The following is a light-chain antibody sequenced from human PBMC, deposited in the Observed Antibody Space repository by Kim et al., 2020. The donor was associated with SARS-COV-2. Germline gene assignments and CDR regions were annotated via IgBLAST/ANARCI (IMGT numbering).Light chain of an antibody. V-gene: IGLV1-47*02. CDR1: RSNIGSNF. CDR2: STT. CDR3: AAWDNSLNWV. J-gene: IGLJ3*02. Sequence: SELTQPPSASGAPGQTVTISCSGSRSNIGSNFVYWFQQLPGTAPKLLIYSTTQRPSGVSDRFSGSKSGTSASLAISGLRSEDEADYYCAAWDNSLNWVFGGGTQLTVL.